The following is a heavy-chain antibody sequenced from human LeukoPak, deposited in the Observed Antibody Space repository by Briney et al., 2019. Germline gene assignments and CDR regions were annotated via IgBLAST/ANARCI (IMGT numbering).Heavy chain of an antibody. CDR1: GYTFTSYY. CDR3: ARGYYSDISGYYPHFDY. Sequence: ASVKVSCKASGYTFTSYYMHWVRQAPGQGLEWMGIINPSGGSTSYAQKFQGRVTMTRDMSTSTVYMELSSLRSEDTAVYYCARGYYSDISGYYPHFDYSGQGTLVTVFS. V-gene: IGHV1-46*01. CDR2: INPSGGST. J-gene: IGHJ4*02. D-gene: IGHD3-22*01.